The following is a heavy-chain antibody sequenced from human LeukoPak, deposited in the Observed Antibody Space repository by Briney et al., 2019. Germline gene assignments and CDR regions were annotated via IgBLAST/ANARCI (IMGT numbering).Heavy chain of an antibody. CDR3: ARDSDEGEGDAFDI. CDR1: GFTFSSYI. V-gene: IGHV3-48*04. CDR2: ISSSSSTI. Sequence: GGSLRLSCAASGFTFSSYIMNWVRQAPGKGLEWVSYISSSSSTIYYADSVKGRFTISRDNAKNSLYLQMNSLRAEDTAVYYCARDSDEGEGDAFDIWGQGTMVTVSS. J-gene: IGHJ3*02.